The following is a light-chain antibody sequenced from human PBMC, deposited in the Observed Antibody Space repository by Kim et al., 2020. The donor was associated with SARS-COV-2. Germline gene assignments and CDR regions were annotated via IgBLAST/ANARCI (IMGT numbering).Light chain of an antibody. CDR2: HND. J-gene: IGLJ3*02. CDR1: NCNLDNFY. V-gene: IGLV1-51*01. CDR3: AVWSSNVGWV. Sequence: QRVTISCAGVNCNLDNFYVSWYQRIPGAAPKLLIYHNDNRPSEIPDRFSGCKSGTSGTLGISGLQTGDEADYYCAVWSSNVGWVFGGGTQLTVL.